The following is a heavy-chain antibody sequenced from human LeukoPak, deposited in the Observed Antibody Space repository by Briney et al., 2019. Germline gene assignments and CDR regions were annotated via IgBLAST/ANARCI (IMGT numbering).Heavy chain of an antibody. CDR2: MWYNGANK. J-gene: IGHJ6*02. Sequence: AGSLRLSCAASGFTFSSFAMHWGRQAPAQGLEWLTVMWYNGANKNYADPVHNRFTISRDNTKNTLFLLMNSLRAAATAVYYFARDNFQLSKDYYYGMDVWGQGTTVTVSS. D-gene: IGHD1-20*01. CDR3: ARDNFQLSKDYYYGMDV. CDR1: GFTFSSFA. V-gene: IGHV3-33*01.